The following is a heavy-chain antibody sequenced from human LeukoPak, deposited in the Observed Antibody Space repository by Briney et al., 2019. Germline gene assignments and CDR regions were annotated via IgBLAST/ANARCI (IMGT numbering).Heavy chain of an antibody. J-gene: IGHJ5*02. D-gene: IGHD2-2*01. CDR1: GLTFSSYG. Sequence: GRSLRLSCAASGLTFSSYGMHWVRQAPGKGLEWVAVIWYDGSNKYYADSVKGRFTISRDNSKNTLYLQMNSLRAEDTAVYYCARADYQLLSPSYNWFDPWGQGTLVTVSS. V-gene: IGHV3-33*01. CDR3: ARADYQLLSPSYNWFDP. CDR2: IWYDGSNK.